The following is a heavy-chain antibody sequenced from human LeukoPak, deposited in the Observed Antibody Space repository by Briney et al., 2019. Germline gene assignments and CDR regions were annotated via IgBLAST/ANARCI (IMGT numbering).Heavy chain of an antibody. V-gene: IGHV4-34*01. CDR2: INHSGST. Sequence: PSETLSLTCAVYGGSFSGYYWSWIRQPPGKGLEWIGEINHSGSTNYNPSLKSRVTISVDTSKNQFSLKLSSVTAADTAVYYCARAYDFWSGHNWFDPWGQGTLVTVSS. D-gene: IGHD3-3*01. J-gene: IGHJ5*02. CDR1: GGSFSGYY. CDR3: ARAYDFWSGHNWFDP.